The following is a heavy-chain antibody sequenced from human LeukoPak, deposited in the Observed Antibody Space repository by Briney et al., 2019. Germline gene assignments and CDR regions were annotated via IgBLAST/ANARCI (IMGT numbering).Heavy chain of an antibody. J-gene: IGHJ4*02. CDR3: ASGIAARPGYFDY. D-gene: IGHD6-6*01. CDR2: IYYSGST. CDR1: GGSISSYY. V-gene: IGHV4-59*01. Sequence: SETLSLTCTVSGGSISSYYWSWIRQPPGKGLEWIGCIYYSGSTNYNPSLKSRVTISVDTSKNQFSLKLSSVTAADTAVYYCASGIAARPGYFDYWGQGTLVTVSS.